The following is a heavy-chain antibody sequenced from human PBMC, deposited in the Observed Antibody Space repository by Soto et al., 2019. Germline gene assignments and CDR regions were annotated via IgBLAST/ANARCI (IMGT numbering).Heavy chain of an antibody. V-gene: IGHV1-2*02. D-gene: IGHD3-10*01. Sequence: QVPLVQSGAEVKKPGASVKVSCKASGYTFTGYYINWVRQAPGQGLEWMGWINPNSGGTEYAQKFQGRVTMTRDTSTSTAYMELSRLRSDDTAVYYCVRASGSGTYYTPSYYYGMDVWGQGTTVTVSS. J-gene: IGHJ6*02. CDR3: VRASGSGTYYTPSYYYGMDV. CDR2: INPNSGGT. CDR1: GYTFTGYY.